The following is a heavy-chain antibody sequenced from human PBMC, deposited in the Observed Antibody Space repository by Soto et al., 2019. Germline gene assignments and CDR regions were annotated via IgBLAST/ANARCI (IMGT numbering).Heavy chain of an antibody. Sequence: QVQLQQSGPRLVKPSETLSLTCTVSSGPSSSHNWGWIRQSPGRGLEWIGYVYYTGDTSYNPSLKSRVTISADTSTNNLYMTLTSVTAADTAVYYCVRQGIDYLHGLVDVWGQGTTVSVSS. CDR1: SGPSSSHN. D-gene: IGHD1-26*01. CDR3: VRQGIDYLHGLVDV. V-gene: IGHV4-59*08. J-gene: IGHJ6*02. CDR2: VYYTGDT.